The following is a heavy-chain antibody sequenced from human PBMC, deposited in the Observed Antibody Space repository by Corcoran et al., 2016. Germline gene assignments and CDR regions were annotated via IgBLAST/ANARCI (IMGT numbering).Heavy chain of an antibody. CDR3: ARSYSSGFDC. Sequence: QVQLQESGPGLVKPSETLSLTCIVTGGSISSYYWSWIRQPQGKGLGWIGYISYSGSTNYKPSLKSGVTISLDTSKNQFSLRLSSVTAADTAVFYCARSYSSGFDCWGHGILVTVSS. CDR1: GGSISSYY. CDR2: ISYSGST. V-gene: IGHV4-59*01. J-gene: IGHJ4*01. D-gene: IGHD6-19*01.